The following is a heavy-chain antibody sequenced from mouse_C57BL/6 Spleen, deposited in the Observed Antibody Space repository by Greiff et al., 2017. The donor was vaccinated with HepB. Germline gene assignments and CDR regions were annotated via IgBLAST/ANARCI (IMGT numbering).Heavy chain of an antibody. J-gene: IGHJ1*03. Sequence: VQLQHSGPDLVKPGASVKISCKASGYSFTDYNMNWVKQSNGKSLEWIGVINPNYGTTSYNQKFKGKATLTVDQSSSTAYMQLNSLTSEDSAVYYCARPYYYGSSYWYFDVWGTGTTVTVSS. CDR2: INPNYGTT. CDR3: ARPYYYGSSYWYFDV. D-gene: IGHD1-1*01. CDR1: GYSFTDYN. V-gene: IGHV1-39*01.